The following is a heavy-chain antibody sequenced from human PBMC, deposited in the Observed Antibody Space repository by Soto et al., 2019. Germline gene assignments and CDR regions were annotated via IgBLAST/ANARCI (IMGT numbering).Heavy chain of an antibody. CDR2: IYYSGNT. J-gene: IGHJ4*02. V-gene: IGHV4-30-4*01. D-gene: IGHD3-16*01. Sequence: SETLSLTCTVSGSSTSSDNYWSWIRQPPGKGLEWIGHIYYSGNTDYNPSLKSRLAISIDTSKNQFSLKPSSVTAADTAVYFCAREGGESSDGLYYFDSWGQGSLVTVS. CDR1: GSSTSSDNY. CDR3: AREGGESSDGLYYFDS.